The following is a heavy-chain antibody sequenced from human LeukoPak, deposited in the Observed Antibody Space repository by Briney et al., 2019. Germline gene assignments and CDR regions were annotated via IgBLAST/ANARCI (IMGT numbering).Heavy chain of an antibody. CDR2: ISGSGGST. J-gene: IGHJ5*02. D-gene: IGHD1-26*01. Sequence: GGSLRLSCAASGFTFSSYAMSWVRQAPGKGLEWVSAISGSGGSTYYADSVKGRFTISRDNSKNMLYLQMNSLRAEDTAVYYCAKDPLGAKGNWFDPWGQGTLVTVSS. CDR1: GFTFSSYA. CDR3: AKDPLGAKGNWFDP. V-gene: IGHV3-23*01.